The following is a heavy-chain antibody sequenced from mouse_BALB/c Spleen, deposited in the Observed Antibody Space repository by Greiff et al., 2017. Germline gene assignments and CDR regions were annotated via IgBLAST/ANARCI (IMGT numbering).Heavy chain of an antibody. Sequence: EVQLQQSGTVLARPGASVKMSCKASGYTFTSYWMHWVKQRPGQGLEWIGAIYPGNSDTSYNQKFKGKAKLTAVTSTSTAYMELSSLTNEDSAVYYCTRRLGTTVGFYFDYWGQGTTLTVSS. CDR2: IYPGNSDT. J-gene: IGHJ2*01. V-gene: IGHV1-5*01. D-gene: IGHD1-1*01. CDR3: TRRLGTTVGFYFDY. CDR1: GYTFTSYW.